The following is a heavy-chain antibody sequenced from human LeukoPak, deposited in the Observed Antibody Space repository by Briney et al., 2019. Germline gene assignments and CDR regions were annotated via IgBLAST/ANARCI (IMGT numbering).Heavy chain of an antibody. V-gene: IGHV3-30*18. J-gene: IGHJ4*02. CDR2: ISYDGSNK. Sequence: GGSLRLSCAASGFTFSSYGMHWVRQAPGKGLEWVAVISYDGSNKYYADSVKGRFTISRDNSKNTLYLQMNSLRAEDTAVYYCAKSLEYYYDSSGYRGLFDYWGQGTLVTVSS. CDR1: GFTFSSYG. D-gene: IGHD3-22*01. CDR3: AKSLEYYYDSSGYRGLFDY.